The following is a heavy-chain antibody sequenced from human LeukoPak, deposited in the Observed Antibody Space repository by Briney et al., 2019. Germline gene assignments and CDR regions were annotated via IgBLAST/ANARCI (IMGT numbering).Heavy chain of an antibody. CDR3: AREDAGWFDP. Sequence: PSETLSLTCTVSGGSISGSYWSWIRQPPEKGLEWIGFIHSSGSSDYSPSLKSRVIIAVDTSKNQFSLKLTSVAAADTAVYYCAREDAGWFDPWGQGTLVTVSS. CDR1: GGSISGSY. V-gene: IGHV4-59*01. J-gene: IGHJ5*02. CDR2: IHSSGSS.